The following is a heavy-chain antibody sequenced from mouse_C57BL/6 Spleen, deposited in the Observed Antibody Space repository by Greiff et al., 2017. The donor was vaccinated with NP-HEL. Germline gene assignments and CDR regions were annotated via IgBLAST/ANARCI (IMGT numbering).Heavy chain of an antibody. J-gene: IGHJ4*01. D-gene: IGHD1-1*01. V-gene: IGHV1-52*01. CDR2: IDPSDSET. CDR3: ARPFYGSSHAMDY. CDR1: GYTFTSYW. Sequence: QVQLKQPGAELVRPGSSVKLSCKASGYTFTSYWMHWVKQRPIQGLEWIGNIDPSDSETHYNQKFKDKATLTVDKSSSTAYMQLSSLTSEDSAVYYCARPFYGSSHAMDYWGQGTSVTVSS.